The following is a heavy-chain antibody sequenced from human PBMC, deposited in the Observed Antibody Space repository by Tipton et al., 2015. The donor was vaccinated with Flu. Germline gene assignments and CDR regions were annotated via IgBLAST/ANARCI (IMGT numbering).Heavy chain of an antibody. CDR3: VGARNIYYFDY. D-gene: IGHD1-14*01. Sequence: TLSLTCTVSGGSISRGSYYYNWIRQPAGEGLEWIGRIYTNTNTNYKASLKSRVTISIDRSKNQFSLRLSSVTAADTAVYYCVGARNIYYFDYWGQGTLVTVSS. V-gene: IGHV4-61*02. CDR2: IYTNTNT. CDR1: GGSISRGSYY. J-gene: IGHJ4*02.